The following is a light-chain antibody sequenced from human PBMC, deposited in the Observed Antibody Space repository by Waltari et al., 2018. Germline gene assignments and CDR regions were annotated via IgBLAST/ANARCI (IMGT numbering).Light chain of an antibody. CDR3: QQSATSPWT. Sequence: DIQMTQSPSSLSASVGDRVTITCRASQTINRWQNWYHHSPGKAPKLLIFGASSLQSGVPSRFTGSGSGTDFSLTISSLQPEDFGTYYCQQSATSPWTFGQGTRVEIK. J-gene: IGKJ1*01. V-gene: IGKV1-39*01. CDR1: QTINRW. CDR2: GAS.